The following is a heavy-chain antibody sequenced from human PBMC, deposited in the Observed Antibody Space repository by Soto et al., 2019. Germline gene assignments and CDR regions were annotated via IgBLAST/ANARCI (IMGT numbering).Heavy chain of an antibody. Sequence: QVQLVQSGAEVKKPGASVKVSCKASGYTFTSYGISWVRQAPGQGLEWMGWISAYNGNTNYAQKLQGRVTMTTDTSTSTAYMELRSLRSDDTAVYYCARDGVVVVAATHYYYYYGMDVGGQGTTVTVSS. CDR3: ARDGVVVVAATHYYYYYGMDV. V-gene: IGHV1-18*01. CDR2: ISAYNGNT. D-gene: IGHD2-15*01. J-gene: IGHJ6*02. CDR1: GYTFTSYG.